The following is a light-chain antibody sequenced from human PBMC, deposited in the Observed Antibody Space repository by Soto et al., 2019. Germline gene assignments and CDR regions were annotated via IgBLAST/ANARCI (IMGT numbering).Light chain of an antibody. CDR2: EVS. J-gene: IGLJ2*01. CDR3: SSYATNRDVL. Sequence: QAASVSGSPGQSITISCTGTSSDVGSYKYVSWYQQHPGKAPKLIIYEVSDRPSGVSNRISGSKSGNTASLTISGLQAEDEADYYCSSYATNRDVLFGGGTKLTVL. V-gene: IGLV2-14*01. CDR1: SSDVGSYKY.